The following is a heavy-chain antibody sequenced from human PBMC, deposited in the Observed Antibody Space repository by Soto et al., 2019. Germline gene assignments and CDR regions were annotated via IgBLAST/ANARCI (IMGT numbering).Heavy chain of an antibody. CDR1: GYTFTSYY. CDR2: INPSDGST. V-gene: IGHV1-46*01. Sequence: ASVKVSCKESGYTFTSYYMHWVRQAPGQRLEWMGIINPSDGSTSYAQKFQGRVTITRDTSTSTAYMELSSLRSGDTAVYYCARDLTAVAVFDYWGQGTLVTVSS. J-gene: IGHJ4*02. CDR3: ARDLTAVAVFDY. D-gene: IGHD6-19*01.